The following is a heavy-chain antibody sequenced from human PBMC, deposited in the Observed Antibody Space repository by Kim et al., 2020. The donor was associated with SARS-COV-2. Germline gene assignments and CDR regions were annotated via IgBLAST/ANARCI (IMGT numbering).Heavy chain of an antibody. CDR2: IIPICGIA. Sequence: SSVKVSCKASGGTFSSYAISWVRQDPGQGLDGMGKIIPICGIANYAQKCQGRVTITADKSTSTAYMELSSLRSEDTAVYYCARVDTAMAHFDYWGQGTLVTVSS. CDR1: GGTFSSYA. J-gene: IGHJ4*02. D-gene: IGHD5-18*01. V-gene: IGHV1-69*04. CDR3: ARVDTAMAHFDY.